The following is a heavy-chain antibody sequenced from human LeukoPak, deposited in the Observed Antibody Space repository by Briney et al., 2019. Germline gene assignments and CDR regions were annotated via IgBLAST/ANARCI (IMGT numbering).Heavy chain of an antibody. CDR1: GFTISNYWLH. Sequence: SQTLCLTCAASGFTISNYWLHWGWNRQPPGKVLEWIANIYNNGTTYYNPALKSLVTISVNTTKNLFSLKVSSVTAADASVYYCARGRGSSWASFDYWGQGTLVTVSS. CDR2: IYNNGTT. CDR3: ARGRGSSWASFDY. J-gene: IGHJ4*02. D-gene: IGHD6-13*01. V-gene: IGHV4-30-4*01.